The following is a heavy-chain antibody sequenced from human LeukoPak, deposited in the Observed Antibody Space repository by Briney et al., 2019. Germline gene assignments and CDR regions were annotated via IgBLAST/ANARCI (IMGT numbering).Heavy chain of an antibody. Sequence: PGGSLRLSCAASGFTFSSYAMHWVRQAPGKGLEWVAVISYDGSNKYYADSVKGRFTISRDNSKNTLYLQMNSLRAEDTAVYYCARGSGNDDPGNEWFDPWGQGTLVTVSS. CDR2: ISYDGSNK. CDR3: ARGSGNDDPGNEWFDP. J-gene: IGHJ5*02. D-gene: IGHD1-1*01. V-gene: IGHV3-30-3*01. CDR1: GFTFSSYA.